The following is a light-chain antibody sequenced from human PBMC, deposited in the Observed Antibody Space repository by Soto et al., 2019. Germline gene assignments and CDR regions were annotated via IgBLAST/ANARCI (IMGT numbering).Light chain of an antibody. J-gene: IGKJ1*01. Sequence: EIVLTQSPGTLSLSPVERATLSCRASQSFSSSYLAWYKQKPGQAPRLLIYGASSRATGIPDRFSGSGSGTDFTLTISRLEPEDFAVYYCQQYGSSQSFGQGTKVEIK. CDR2: GAS. CDR1: QSFSSSY. CDR3: QQYGSSQS. V-gene: IGKV3-20*01.